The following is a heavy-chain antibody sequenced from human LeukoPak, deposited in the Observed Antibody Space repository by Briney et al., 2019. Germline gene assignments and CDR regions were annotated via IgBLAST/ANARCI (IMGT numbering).Heavy chain of an antibody. D-gene: IGHD3-10*01. V-gene: IGHV1-18*01. Sequence: ASVKVSCKASGYTFTSYAISWVRQAPGQGLEWMGWISTSNGNTNYAQKLQGRVTMTTDTSRSTAYMEVRSLRSDDTAVYYCARDSEIWGDYFYYGMDVWGQGTTVTVSS. CDR1: GYTFTSYA. CDR2: ISTSNGNT. J-gene: IGHJ6*02. CDR3: ARDSEIWGDYFYYGMDV.